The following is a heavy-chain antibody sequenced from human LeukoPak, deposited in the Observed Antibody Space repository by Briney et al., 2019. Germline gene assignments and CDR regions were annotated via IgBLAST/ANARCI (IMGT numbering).Heavy chain of an antibody. V-gene: IGHV4-34*01. CDR2: INHSGST. Sequence: SETLSLTCAVYGGSFSGYYWSWIRQPPGKGLEWIGEINHSGSTNYNPSLKSRVTISVDTSKNQFSLKLSSVTAADTAVYYCARVGSGSYYNVYFDYYYMDVWGKGTTVTISS. J-gene: IGHJ6*03. CDR3: ARVGSGSYYNVYFDYYYMDV. CDR1: GGSFSGYY. D-gene: IGHD3-10*01.